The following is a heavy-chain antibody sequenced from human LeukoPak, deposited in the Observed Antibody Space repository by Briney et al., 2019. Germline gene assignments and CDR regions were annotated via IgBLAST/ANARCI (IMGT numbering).Heavy chain of an antibody. V-gene: IGHV3-7*01. J-gene: IGHJ4*02. CDR2: IKQDGSEK. CDR1: GFAFDDYA. Sequence: GRSLRLSCAASGFAFDDYAMHWVRQAPGKGLEWVANIKQDGSEKYYVDSVKGRFTISRDNAKNSLYLQMNSLRAEDTAVYYCARVGYGDYFDYWGQGTLVTVSS. D-gene: IGHD4-17*01. CDR3: ARVGYGDYFDY.